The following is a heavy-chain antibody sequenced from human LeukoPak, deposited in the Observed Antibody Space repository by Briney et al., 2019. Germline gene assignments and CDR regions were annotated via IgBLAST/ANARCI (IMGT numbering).Heavy chain of an antibody. V-gene: IGHV4-61*02. J-gene: IGHJ4*02. D-gene: IGHD3-22*01. CDR1: GGSISSGSYY. Sequence: SQTLSLTCTVSGGSISSGSYYWSWIRQPAGKGLEWIGRIYTSGSTNYNPSLKSRVTISVDTSKNQFSLKLSSVTAADTAVYYCASPYYYDSSGYHDLWGQGTLVTVSS. CDR2: IYTSGST. CDR3: ASPYYYDSSGYHDL.